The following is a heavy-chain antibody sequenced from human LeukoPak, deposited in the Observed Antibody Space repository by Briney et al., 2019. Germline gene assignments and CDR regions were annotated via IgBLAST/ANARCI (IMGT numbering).Heavy chain of an antibody. CDR2: IYYSGST. V-gene: IGHV4-59*08. Sequence: SETLSLTCTVSGGSISSYYWNWIRQPPGKGLEWIGHIYYSGSTNYSPSLKSRVTMSVVTSKNQFSLKLSSVTAADTAVYYCARADTVVVTALWYFDLWGRGTLVSVSS. D-gene: IGHD2-21*02. CDR1: GGSISSYY. CDR3: ARADTVVVTALWYFDL. J-gene: IGHJ2*01.